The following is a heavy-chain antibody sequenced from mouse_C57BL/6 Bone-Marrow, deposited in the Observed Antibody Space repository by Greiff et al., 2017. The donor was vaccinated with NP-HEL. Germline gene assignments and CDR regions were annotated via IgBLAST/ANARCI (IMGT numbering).Heavy chain of an antibody. Sequence: VQLKESGAELARPGASVKLSCKASGYTFTSYGISWVKQRTGQGLEWIGEIYTRSGNTYYNEKFKGKATLTANKSSSTEYMELRSLTSEDSAVYFCAREGIYYGSSYWYFDVWGTGTTVTVSS. CDR3: AREGIYYGSSYWYFDV. CDR2: IYTRSGNT. D-gene: IGHD1-1*01. CDR1: GYTFTSYG. V-gene: IGHV1-81*01. J-gene: IGHJ1*03.